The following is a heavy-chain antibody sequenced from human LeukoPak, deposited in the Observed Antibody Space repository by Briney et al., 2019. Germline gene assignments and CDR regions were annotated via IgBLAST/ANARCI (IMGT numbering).Heavy chain of an antibody. D-gene: IGHD4-23*01. V-gene: IGHV1-18*01. Sequence: ASVKVSCKASGYTFTSYGISWVRQAPGQGLEWMGWINAYNGNTNYAQKLQGRVTMTTDTSTSTAYMELRSLRSDDTAVYYCARDSLDYGGNYFDYWGQGTLVTVSS. CDR1: GYTFTSYG. J-gene: IGHJ4*02. CDR2: INAYNGNT. CDR3: ARDSLDYGGNYFDY.